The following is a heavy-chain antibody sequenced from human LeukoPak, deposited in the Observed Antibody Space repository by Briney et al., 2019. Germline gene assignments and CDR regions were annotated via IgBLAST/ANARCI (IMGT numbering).Heavy chain of an antibody. V-gene: IGHV3-48*01. CDR3: AITFGGVIVPDIYYMDV. CDR1: GFTFSSYE. Sequence: GGSLRLSCAASGFTFSSYEMDWVRQAPGKGLEWVSYISSSSSTIYYADSVKGRFTISRDNAKNSLYLQMNSLRAEDTAVYYCAITFGGVIVPDIYYMDVWGKGTTVTVSS. J-gene: IGHJ6*03. CDR2: ISSSSSTI. D-gene: IGHD3-16*02.